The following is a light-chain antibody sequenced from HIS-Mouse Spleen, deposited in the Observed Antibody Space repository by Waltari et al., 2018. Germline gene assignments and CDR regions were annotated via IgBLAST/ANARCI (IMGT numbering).Light chain of an antibody. J-gene: IGLJ2*01. CDR3: AAWDDSLNGVV. CDR2: INN. CDR1: RSNTGSNN. Sequence: QSVLTQPPSASGTPGQRVTIPCSGSRSNTGSNNVNWYQQLPGTAPKLLIYINNQRPSGVPDRFSGSKSGTSASLAISGLQSEDEADYYCAAWDDSLNGVVFGGGTKLTVL. V-gene: IGLV1-44*01.